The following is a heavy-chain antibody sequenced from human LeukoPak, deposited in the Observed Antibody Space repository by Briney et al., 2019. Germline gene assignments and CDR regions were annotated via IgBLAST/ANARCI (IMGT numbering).Heavy chain of an antibody. CDR2: ISGSGGST. CDR1: GYTFSRYA. J-gene: IGHJ5*02. Sequence: GGSQRLSCAASGYTFSRYAMSWVRQAPGKGLEWVIAISGSGGSTYYADSVKGRFTISRDNSKNTLYLQMNSLRAEDTAVYYCAKAVGYSYGLMGPWGQGTLVTVSS. V-gene: IGHV3-23*01. D-gene: IGHD5-18*01. CDR3: AKAVGYSYGLMGP.